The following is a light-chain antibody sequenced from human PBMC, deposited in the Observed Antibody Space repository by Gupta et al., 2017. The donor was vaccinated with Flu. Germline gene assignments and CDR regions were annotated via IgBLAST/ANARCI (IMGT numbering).Light chain of an antibody. J-gene: IGKJ1*01. CDR3: LKDNSAPWT. CDR1: QGISNY. Sequence: IHFTQSPSSLSASVGDRLTITCRASQGISNYLAWYQQRPGKVPDLLIYGASTLQSGDPSRFSGSGSGTEFTMTISSLQPEDVATYYCLKDNSAPWTFGQGTKVEI. V-gene: IGKV1-27*01. CDR2: GAS.